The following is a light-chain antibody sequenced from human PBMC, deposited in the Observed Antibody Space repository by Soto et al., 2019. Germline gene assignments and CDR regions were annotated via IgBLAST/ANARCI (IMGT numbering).Light chain of an antibody. CDR2: GNS. J-gene: IGLJ1*01. V-gene: IGLV1-40*01. Sequence: QSVLTQPPSVSGAPGQRVTISCTGSSSNIGAGYDVHWYQQLPGTAPKLLIYGNSNRPSGVPDRFSGSKSGTSASLAITGLDAEEDADYYCQSYDSSLSGYVFGTGTKVTVL. CDR3: QSYDSSLSGYV. CDR1: SSNIGAGYD.